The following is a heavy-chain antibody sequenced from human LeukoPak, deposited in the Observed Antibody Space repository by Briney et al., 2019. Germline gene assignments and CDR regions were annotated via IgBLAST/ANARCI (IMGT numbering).Heavy chain of an antibody. CDR2: ISYDGSNK. CDR1: GFTVSSNY. D-gene: IGHD2-21*02. J-gene: IGHJ4*02. CDR3: ARVRPSCTHCGGDCYYGNCGYFDY. V-gene: IGHV3-30*03. Sequence: PGGSLRLSCAASGFTVSSNYMSWVRQAPGKGLEWVSVISYDGSNKNYGDPVKGRFTISRDNSKKTLYLQMNSLRAEDTAVYYCARVRPSCTHCGGDCYYGNCGYFDYWGQGTLVTVSS.